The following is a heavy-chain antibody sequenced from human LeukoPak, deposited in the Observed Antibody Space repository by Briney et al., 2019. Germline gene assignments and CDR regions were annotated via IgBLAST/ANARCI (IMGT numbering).Heavy chain of an antibody. CDR1: GYIFTTYW. J-gene: IGHJ3*02. CDR3: ARYHSNSSGYYALDI. Sequence: GESLKTSCKGSGYIFTTYWIAWVRQMPGKGLEWMGIIYPAYSDTRYSPSFQGQVTISADKSISTASLQWSSLGASDTAIYYCARYHSNSSGYYALDIWGQGTMVSLFS. D-gene: IGHD3-22*01. V-gene: IGHV5-51*01. CDR2: IYPAYSDT.